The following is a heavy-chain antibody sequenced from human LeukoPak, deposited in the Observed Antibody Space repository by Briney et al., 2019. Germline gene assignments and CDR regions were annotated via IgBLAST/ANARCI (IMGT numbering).Heavy chain of an antibody. J-gene: IGHJ3*02. CDR3: ATQQWPRAEGAFDI. Sequence: PSGTLSLTCAVSGVSINNNKWWSWVRQPPGKGLEWIGEIHPSGSTTYNPSLKSRVTMSVDKSKNRFSLKLTSVTAADTAVYYCATQQWPRAEGAFDIWGQGTMVTVSS. CDR1: GVSINNNKW. V-gene: IGHV4-4*02. CDR2: IHPSGST. D-gene: IGHD6-19*01.